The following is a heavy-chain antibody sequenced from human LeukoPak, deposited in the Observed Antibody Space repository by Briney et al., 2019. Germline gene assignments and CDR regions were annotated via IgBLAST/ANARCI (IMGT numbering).Heavy chain of an antibody. D-gene: IGHD2-2*01. Sequence: GGSLRLSCSASGFTFSNYWMSWVRQAPGKGLEWVANIKQDESGKYYVDSVKGRFTISRDNAKSSLYLQMNSLRAEDTAVYYCARALDSSSSRYQAFEEWGQGTLVTVSS. CDR3: ARALDSSSSRYQAFEE. V-gene: IGHV3-7*01. J-gene: IGHJ4*02. CDR1: GFTFSNYW. CDR2: IKQDESGK.